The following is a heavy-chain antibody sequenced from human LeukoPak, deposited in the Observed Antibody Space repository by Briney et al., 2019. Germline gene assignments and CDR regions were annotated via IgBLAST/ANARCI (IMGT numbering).Heavy chain of an antibody. V-gene: IGHV3-21*01. CDR1: GFTFSSYS. CDR3: ARDRRFLEWLFAI. Sequence: PGGSLRLSCAASGFTFSSYSMNWVRQAPGKGLEWVSSISSSSSYIYYADSVKGRFTISRDNAKNSLYLQMNSLRAEDTAVYYCARDRRFLEWLFAIWGQGTLVTVSS. D-gene: IGHD3-3*01. J-gene: IGHJ4*02. CDR2: ISSSSSYI.